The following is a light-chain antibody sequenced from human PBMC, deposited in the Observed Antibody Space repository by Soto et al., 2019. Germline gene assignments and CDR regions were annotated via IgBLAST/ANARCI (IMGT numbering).Light chain of an antibody. V-gene: IGLV2-8*01. J-gene: IGLJ3*02. Sequence: QSALTQPPSASGSPGQSVTISCTGTSGDVGGYNFVSWYQQHPGKAPKFMIYEVSKRPSGVPDRFSGSKSGNTASLTVSGLPAEDEADYYCSSYAGGIKWVFGGGTKVTVL. CDR1: SGDVGGYNF. CDR3: SSYAGGIKWV. CDR2: EVS.